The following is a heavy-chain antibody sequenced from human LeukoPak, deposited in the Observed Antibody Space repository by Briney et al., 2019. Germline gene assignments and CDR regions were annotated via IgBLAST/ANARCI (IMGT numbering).Heavy chain of an antibody. CDR1: AFSINKFW. D-gene: IGHD3-10*01. CDR3: ARDGMVRGVIIWDAFDI. V-gene: IGHV3-74*03. J-gene: IGHJ3*02. Sequence: AGGSLRLSCAASAFSINKFWMHWVRQGPGKGLEWVSRINSDATTTTYADSVKGRFTVSRDNAKNMVYLEMNSLRGDDTAVYYCARDGMVRGVIIWDAFDIWGQGTMVTVSS. CDR2: INSDATTT.